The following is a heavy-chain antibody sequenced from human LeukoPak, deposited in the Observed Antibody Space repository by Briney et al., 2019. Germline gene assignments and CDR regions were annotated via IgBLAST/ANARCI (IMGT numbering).Heavy chain of an antibody. V-gene: IGHV3-48*01. J-gene: IGHJ4*02. CDR1: GFTFSSHS. CDR2: VTSKSGTI. Sequence: TGGSLRLSCAASGFTFSSHSMNWVRQAPGKGLEWVSLVTSKSGTIDYADSVKGRFTISRDNAKNSLYLQMNSLRAEDTAVYYCAKRHSSGWYYFDYWGQGTLVTVSS. CDR3: AKRHSSGWYYFDY. D-gene: IGHD6-19*01.